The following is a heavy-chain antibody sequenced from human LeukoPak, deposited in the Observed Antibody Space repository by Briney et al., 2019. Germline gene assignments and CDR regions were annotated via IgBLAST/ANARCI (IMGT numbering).Heavy chain of an antibody. Sequence: SETLSLTCTVSGVSMSSGAFYWSWIRQHPGKGLEWIGNIYYSGSTYYNPSLKSRVTISVDRSKNQFSLKLTSVTAADTAAYYCARAFPFDDYGDPDAFDIWGQGTMVTVSS. J-gene: IGHJ3*02. CDR2: IYYSGST. D-gene: IGHD4-17*01. CDR3: ARAFPFDDYGDPDAFDI. CDR1: GVSMSSGAFY. V-gene: IGHV4-30-4*08.